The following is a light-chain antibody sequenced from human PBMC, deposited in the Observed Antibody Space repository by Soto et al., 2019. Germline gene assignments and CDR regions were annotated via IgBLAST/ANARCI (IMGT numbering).Light chain of an antibody. Sequence: DVQMTQSPSTLSASVGDRVTITCRASQSISTWLAWYQQKPGKAPKVLIYEASKLESGVPSRFSGSGSATDFTLTISSLQPEDFATYYCQQLNSYPITFGQGTRLEI. CDR1: QSISTW. V-gene: IGKV1-5*01. J-gene: IGKJ5*01. CDR2: EAS. CDR3: QQLNSYPIT.